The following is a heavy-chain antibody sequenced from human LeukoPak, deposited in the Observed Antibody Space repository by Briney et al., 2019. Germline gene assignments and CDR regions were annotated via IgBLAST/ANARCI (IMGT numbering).Heavy chain of an antibody. J-gene: IGHJ6*02. CDR2: TSSSSSYI. Sequence: PGGSLRLSCAASGFTFSSYSMNWVRQAPGKGLEWVSSTSSSSSYIYYADSVKGRFTISRDNAKNSLYLQMNSLRAEDTAVYYCARDYGDYGDYYYYGMDVWGQGTTVTVSS. CDR1: GFTFSSYS. V-gene: IGHV3-21*04. D-gene: IGHD4-17*01. CDR3: ARDYGDYGDYYYYGMDV.